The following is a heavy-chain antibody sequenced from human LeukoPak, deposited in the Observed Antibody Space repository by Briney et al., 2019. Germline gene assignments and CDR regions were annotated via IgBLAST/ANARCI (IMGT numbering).Heavy chain of an antibody. J-gene: IGHJ4*02. Sequence: ASVKVSCKASGYTFTSYYMHWVRQAPGQGLEWMGIINPSGGSTSYAQKFQGRVTMTRDMYTSTVYMELSSLRSEGTAVYYCASQQLVQPGSFDYWGQGTLVTVSS. CDR3: ASQQLVQPGSFDY. D-gene: IGHD6-13*01. V-gene: IGHV1-46*01. CDR2: INPSGGST. CDR1: GYTFTSYY.